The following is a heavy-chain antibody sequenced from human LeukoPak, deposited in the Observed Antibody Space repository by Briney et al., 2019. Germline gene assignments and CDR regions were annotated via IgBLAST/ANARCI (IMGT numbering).Heavy chain of an antibody. V-gene: IGHV3-30*02. J-gene: IGHJ3*02. CDR3: ARMVRGVFDI. CDR2: IRYDGSNK. Sequence: PGGSLSLSCAASGFTFSSYGMHWVRQAPGKGLEWVAFIRYDGSNKYYADSVKGRFTISRDNSKNTLYLQMNSLRAEDTAVYYCARMVRGVFDIWGQGTMVTVSS. D-gene: IGHD3-10*01. CDR1: GFTFSSYG.